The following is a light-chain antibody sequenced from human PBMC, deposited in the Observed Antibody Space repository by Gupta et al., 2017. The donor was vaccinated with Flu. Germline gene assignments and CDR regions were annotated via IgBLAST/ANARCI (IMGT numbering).Light chain of an antibody. V-gene: IGLV2-11*01. CDR1: SNDVGGYNR. CDR2: DVT. CDR3: SSHAGRVTWV. J-gene: IGLJ1*01. Sequence: QSAPPQPRPSSGSPGQSVTISCAATSNDVGGYNRVSWYEQRPGKAPNLILYDVTERPSGVPDRFSGSKSGNTASLTISGLQADDEADYYCSSHAGRVTWVFGTGTTVTVL.